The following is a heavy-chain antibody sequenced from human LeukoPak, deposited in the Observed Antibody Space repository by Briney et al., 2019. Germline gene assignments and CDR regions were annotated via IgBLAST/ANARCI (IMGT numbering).Heavy chain of an antibody. CDR1: GFTFSSYS. V-gene: IGHV3-48*01. Sequence: PGGSLRLSCAASGFTFSSYSMNWVRQAPGKGLEWVAYISSSSSTIYYADYVKGRFTISREHAKNSLYLQMNSLRAEDTAVYYCARDRLTTIEGGGYYFDYWGQGTLVTVSS. J-gene: IGHJ4*02. D-gene: IGHD2-21*02. CDR2: ISSSSSTI. CDR3: ARDRLTTIEGGGYYFDY.